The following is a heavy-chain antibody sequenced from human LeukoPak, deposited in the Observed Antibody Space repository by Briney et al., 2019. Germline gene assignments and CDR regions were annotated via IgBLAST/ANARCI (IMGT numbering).Heavy chain of an antibody. J-gene: IGHJ5*01. D-gene: IGHD6-25*01. CDR3: TRAAAGANWSDS. CDR2: INTVGNA. Sequence: HPGGSLRLSCAASGFTLSSQDMLWVRQTTGKRLEWVAVINTVGNAFYPASVKGRFTISREDAKNSLYLQMNNLGAGEPAVYYCTRAAAGANWSDSWGQGTLVTVSS. V-gene: IGHV3-13*01. CDR1: GFTLSSQD.